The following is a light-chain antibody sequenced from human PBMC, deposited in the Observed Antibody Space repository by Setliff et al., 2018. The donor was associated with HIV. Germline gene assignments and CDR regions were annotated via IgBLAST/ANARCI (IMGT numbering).Light chain of an antibody. CDR2: EVS. V-gene: IGLV2-14*02. Sequence: QSALTQPASVSGSPGQSITISCTGTSSDVGSYNLVSWYQQHPGKAPKLMIYEVSKRPSGVSNRFSGSKSGNTASLTISGLQPEDKADYYCSSYTGSSTLGVFGTGTKVTVL. CDR3: SSYTGSSTLGV. CDR1: SSDVGSYNL. J-gene: IGLJ1*01.